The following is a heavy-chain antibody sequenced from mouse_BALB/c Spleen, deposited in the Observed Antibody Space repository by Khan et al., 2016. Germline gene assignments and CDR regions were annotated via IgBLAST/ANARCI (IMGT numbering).Heavy chain of an antibody. Sequence: VQLQESGPELVKPGASVKMSCKASGYTFTDYVISWVKQRTGQGLEWIGETYPGSGSTYYNEKFKGKATLTADKSSNTAYMQLSSLTSEDYAVYFCARGLGAMDYWGQGTSVTVSS. D-gene: IGHD1-3*01. J-gene: IGHJ4*01. CDR3: ARGLGAMDY. V-gene: IGHV1-77*01. CDR2: TYPGSGST. CDR1: GYTFTDYV.